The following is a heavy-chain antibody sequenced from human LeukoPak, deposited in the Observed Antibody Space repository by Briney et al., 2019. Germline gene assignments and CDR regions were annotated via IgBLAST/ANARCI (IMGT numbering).Heavy chain of an antibody. J-gene: IGHJ4*02. CDR1: GGSISSYY. V-gene: IGHV4-59*01. CDR3: ARARTVYYFDY. CDR2: IYYSGST. Sequence: SETLSLTCTVSGGSISSYYWSWIRQAPGKGLEWIGYIYYSGSTNYNPSLKSRVTISVDTSKNQFSLKLSSVTAADTAVYYCARARTVYYFDYWGQGTLVTVSS.